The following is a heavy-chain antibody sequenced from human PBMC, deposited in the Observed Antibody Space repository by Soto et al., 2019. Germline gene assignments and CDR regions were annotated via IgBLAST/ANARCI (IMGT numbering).Heavy chain of an antibody. J-gene: IGHJ5*02. D-gene: IGHD3-16*02. Sequence: PSETLSLTFTVPDGSISSYDWSWIRQPPGKGLEWIGYIYYTGSANYNPSLKSRVTISVDTSKNQFSLKLTSVTAADTAIYYCARLKYDYVWGSYRYDWFDPWGQGTLVTV. CDR1: DGSISSYD. V-gene: IGHV4-59*01. CDR3: ARLKYDYVWGSYRYDWFDP. CDR2: IYYTGSA.